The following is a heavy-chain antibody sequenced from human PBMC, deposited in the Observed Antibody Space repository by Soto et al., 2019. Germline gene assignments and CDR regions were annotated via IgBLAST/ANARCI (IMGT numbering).Heavy chain of an antibody. D-gene: IGHD3-22*01. CDR3: ARQKRDYDSTGYYFDY. J-gene: IGHJ4*02. V-gene: IGHV4-39*01. Sequence: SETLSLTCTVSGGSISSSSYYWGWIRQPPGKGLEWIGSIYYSGSTYYTPSLKSRVTISLDTSKNQFSLKLSSVTAADTAVYYCARQKRDYDSTGYYFDYGGQGTLVTVS. CDR1: GGSISSSSYY. CDR2: IYYSGST.